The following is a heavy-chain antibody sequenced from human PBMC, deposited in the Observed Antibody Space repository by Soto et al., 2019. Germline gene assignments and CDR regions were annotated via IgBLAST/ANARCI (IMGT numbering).Heavy chain of an antibody. V-gene: IGHV3-30-3*01. Sequence: QVQLVESGGGVVQPGRSLRLSCAASGFTFNIYAIHWVRQAPGKGLEWVAVISYEGSNKYYADSVKGRVTISRDNSKNTVDLQMSSLRAEDTAMYYCARTLFRTTVVTPSDSWGQGTLVIVSS. J-gene: IGHJ4*02. CDR2: ISYEGSNK. CDR1: GFTFNIYA. CDR3: ARTLFRTTVVTPSDS. D-gene: IGHD2-21*02.